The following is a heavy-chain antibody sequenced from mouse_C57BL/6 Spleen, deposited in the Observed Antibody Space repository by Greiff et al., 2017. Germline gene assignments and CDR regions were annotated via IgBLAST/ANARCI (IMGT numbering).Heavy chain of an antibody. CDR1: GYTFTDYE. CDR3: TNSLSSYYFDY. Sequence: VQLQQSGAELVRPGASVTLSCKASGYTFTDYEMHWVKQTPVHGLEWIGAIDPETGGTAYNQKFKGKAILTADKSSSTAYMELRSLTSEDSAVXYCTNSLSSYYFDYWGQGTTLTVSS. CDR2: IDPETGGT. D-gene: IGHD3-1*01. V-gene: IGHV1-15*01. J-gene: IGHJ2*01.